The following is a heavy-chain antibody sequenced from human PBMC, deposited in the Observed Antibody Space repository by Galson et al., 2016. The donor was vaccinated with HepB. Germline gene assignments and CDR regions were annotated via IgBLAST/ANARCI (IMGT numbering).Heavy chain of an antibody. CDR1: GYNFTSFW. CDR2: IDPRDSYT. CDR3: ARLILFRGAIVYDAFDF. D-gene: IGHD3-16*02. Sequence: QSGAEVKKPGESLRISCETSGYNFTSFWITWVRQLPGGGLDWMGRIDPRDSYTQYNPSFRGHVTMSIDRSVNTAYLQWGSLTASVTAIYYCARLILFRGAIVYDAFDFWGQWTAVTVSS. V-gene: IGHV5-10-1*01. J-gene: IGHJ3*01.